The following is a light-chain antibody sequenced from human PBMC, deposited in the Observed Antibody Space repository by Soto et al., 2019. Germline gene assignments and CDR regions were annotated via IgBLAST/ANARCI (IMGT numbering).Light chain of an antibody. CDR3: QQCSPTPWT. J-gene: IGKJ1*01. V-gene: IGKV4-1*01. CDR2: WAS. CDR1: QSVFFSANSKNH. Sequence: DIVMTQSPDSLAVSLGERATINCRSSQSVFFSANSKNHLAWYQQKPGQPPKLLIYWASTRESGVPDRFSGSGSGTDFTLTISSLQAEDVALYYCQQCSPTPWTSGQGSKV.